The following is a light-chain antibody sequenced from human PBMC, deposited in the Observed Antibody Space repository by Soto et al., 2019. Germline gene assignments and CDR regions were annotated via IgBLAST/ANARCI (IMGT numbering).Light chain of an antibody. J-gene: IGKJ4*01. V-gene: IGKV3-20*01. CDR2: GAS. CDR1: QRVGRDY. Sequence: PGERATLSCRASQRVGRDYLAWYQQKPGQAPRLLIHGASRRATDIPDRFSGSGSGTDFTLTISRLEPEDFAVYYCQNYATSPLTFGGGTKVEIK. CDR3: QNYATSPLT.